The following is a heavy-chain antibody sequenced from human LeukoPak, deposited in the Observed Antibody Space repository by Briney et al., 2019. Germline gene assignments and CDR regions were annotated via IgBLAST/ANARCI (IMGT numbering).Heavy chain of an antibody. V-gene: IGHV4-59*01. J-gene: IGHJ3*02. CDR2: IYYSGST. D-gene: IGHD4-23*01. Sequence: SETLSLTCTVSGGSISSYYWSWIRQPPGKGLEWIGYIYYSGSTNYNPSLKSRVTISVDTSKNQFSLKPSSVTAADTAVYYCARGIDYGGAFDIWGQGTMVTVSS. CDR1: GGSISSYY. CDR3: ARGIDYGGAFDI.